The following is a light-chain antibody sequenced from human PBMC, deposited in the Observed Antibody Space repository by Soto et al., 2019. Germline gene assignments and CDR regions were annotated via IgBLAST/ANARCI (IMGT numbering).Light chain of an antibody. CDR3: SSYAGSSNV. V-gene: IGLV2-8*01. Sequence: ALTQPPSASGSPGQSVAISCTGTSSDVGGYNYVSWYQQHPGKAPKLMIYEVNKRPSGVPDRFSGSKSGNTASLTVSGLQAEDEADYYCSSYAGSSNVFGTGTKITVL. CDR2: EVN. CDR1: SSDVGGYNY. J-gene: IGLJ1*01.